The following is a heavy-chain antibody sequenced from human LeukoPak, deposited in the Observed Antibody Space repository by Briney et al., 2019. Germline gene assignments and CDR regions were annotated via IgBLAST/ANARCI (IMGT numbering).Heavy chain of an antibody. Sequence: QPGGSLRLSCAASGFTFSSYAMHWVRQAPGRGLEWVAVISYDGSNKYYADSVKGRFTISRDNSKNTLYLQMNSLRAEDTAVYYCARVRPYYDILTGYLRAPDYYYYGMDVWGQGTTVTVSS. V-gene: IGHV3-30-3*01. CDR2: ISYDGSNK. J-gene: IGHJ6*02. CDR3: ARVRPYYDILTGYLRAPDYYYYGMDV. D-gene: IGHD3-9*01. CDR1: GFTFSSYA.